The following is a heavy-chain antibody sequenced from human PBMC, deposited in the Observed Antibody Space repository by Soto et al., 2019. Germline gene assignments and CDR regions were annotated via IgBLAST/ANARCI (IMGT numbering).Heavy chain of an antibody. CDR3: ARSLGATVPGWFDP. D-gene: IGHD1-26*01. CDR2: IYHTEST. CDR1: GDSISSSSW. Sequence: QVQLQESGPGLVKPSGTLSLTCAVFGDSISSSSWWSWVRQHPGKGLEWMGEIYHTESTLYNPALKSRVTISIDQSKNQFSLMLSSVTAADTAVYYCARSLGATVPGWFDPWGQGTLVNVSS. V-gene: IGHV4-4*02. J-gene: IGHJ5*02.